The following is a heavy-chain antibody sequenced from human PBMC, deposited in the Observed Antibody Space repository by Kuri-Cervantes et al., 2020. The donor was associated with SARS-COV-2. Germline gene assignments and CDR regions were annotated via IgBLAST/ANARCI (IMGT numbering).Heavy chain of an antibody. V-gene: IGHV3-48*01. J-gene: IGHJ3*02. CDR2: ISSSSSTI. D-gene: IGHD3-22*01. Sequence: ETLSLTCAASGFTFSSYSMNWVRQAPGKGLEWVSYISSSSSTIYYADSVKGRFTISRDNAKNSLYLQMNGLRAEDTAVYYCARVATPGTYYYDSSGYYGAFDIWGQGTMVTVSS. CDR1: GFTFSSYS. CDR3: ARVATPGTYYYDSSGYYGAFDI.